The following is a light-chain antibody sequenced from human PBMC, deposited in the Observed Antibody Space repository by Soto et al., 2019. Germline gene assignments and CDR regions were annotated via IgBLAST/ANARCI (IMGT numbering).Light chain of an antibody. CDR3: LQYGSSPWT. V-gene: IGKV3-20*01. J-gene: IGKJ1*01. Sequence: EIVLTQSPGTLSLSPGERATLSCRAGQSASSRYLAWYQLKPGQAPRVLIYGASSRATGIPDRFSGSGPGPDLTLTISRLEPEDFAVYYCLQYGSSPWTFGQGTKVEIK. CDR1: QSASSRY. CDR2: GAS.